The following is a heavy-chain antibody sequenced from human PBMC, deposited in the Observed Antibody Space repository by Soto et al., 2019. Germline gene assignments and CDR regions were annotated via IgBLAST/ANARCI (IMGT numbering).Heavy chain of an antibody. D-gene: IGHD1-7*01. CDR2: ITHSGST. V-gene: IGHV4-34*01. CDR1: GGPFRVYT. CDR3: ARGGRITGTTANLDY. Sequence: PSETLSPTCPVYGGPFRVYTWSWIRQPPGKGVGWIGDITHSGSTHSNPSPKSRVTISVDTTRNQCSLKLSFVTAADTAVYNCARGGRITGTTANLDYWAQETLVTVP. J-gene: IGHJ4*02.